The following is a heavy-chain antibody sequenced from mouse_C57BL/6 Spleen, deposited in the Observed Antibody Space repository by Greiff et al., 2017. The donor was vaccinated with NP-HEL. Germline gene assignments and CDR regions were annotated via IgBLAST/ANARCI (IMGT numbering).Heavy chain of an antibody. D-gene: IGHD6-1*01. Sequence: VQLQQSGPVLVKPGASVKMSCKASGYTFTDYYMNWVKQSHGKSLEWIGVINPYNGGTSYNQKFKGKATLTVDKSSSTAYMELNSLTSEDSAVYYCARSRGLSSYWYFDVWGTGTTVTVSS. CDR2: INPYNGGT. CDR3: ARSRGLSSYWYFDV. V-gene: IGHV1-19*01. J-gene: IGHJ1*03. CDR1: GYTFTDYY.